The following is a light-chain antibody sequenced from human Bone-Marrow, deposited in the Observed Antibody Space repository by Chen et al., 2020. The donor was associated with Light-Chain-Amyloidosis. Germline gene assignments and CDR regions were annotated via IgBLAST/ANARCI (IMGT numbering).Light chain of an antibody. Sequence: DIQMTQSPSSRAASIGDIVTTTCRASQRIASYLNWYQQRPGKAPKLLIYAASNLQSGVPSRFSGSGSGTDFTLTISGLQPEDSATYYCQQSYRTLWTFGQGTKVEIK. J-gene: IGKJ1*01. CDR1: QRIASY. CDR2: AAS. V-gene: IGKV1-39*01. CDR3: QQSYRTLWT.